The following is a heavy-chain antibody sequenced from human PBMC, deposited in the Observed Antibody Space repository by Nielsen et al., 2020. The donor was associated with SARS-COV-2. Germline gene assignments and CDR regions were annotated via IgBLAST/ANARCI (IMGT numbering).Heavy chain of an antibody. CDR2: IYTGDRT. V-gene: IGHV3-66*01. CDR3: VRDPLGLNIY. J-gene: IGHJ4*02. D-gene: IGHD1/OR15-1a*01. Sequence: GESLKISCVASGFIFRTYGMHWVRQAPGRGLEWVSVIYTGDRTYYADSVKGRFIVSRDNSKNTMFLQMDSLRVEDTAVYYCVRDPLGLNIYWGQGTPVNVSS. CDR1: GFIFRTYG.